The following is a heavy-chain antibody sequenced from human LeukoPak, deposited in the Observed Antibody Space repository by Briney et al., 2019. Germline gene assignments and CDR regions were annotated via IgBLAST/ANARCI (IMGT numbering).Heavy chain of an antibody. CDR2: ISSSSSYI. J-gene: IGHJ4*02. Sequence: GGSLRLSCAASGFTFSSYSMNWVRQAPGKGLEWVSSISSSSSYIYYADSVKGRFTISRDNAKNSLYLQMNSLRAKDTAVYYCARGDITMVRGVIITTEAGFDYWGQGTLVTVSS. CDR3: ARGDITMVRGVIITTEAGFDY. CDR1: GFTFSSYS. D-gene: IGHD3-10*01. V-gene: IGHV3-21*01.